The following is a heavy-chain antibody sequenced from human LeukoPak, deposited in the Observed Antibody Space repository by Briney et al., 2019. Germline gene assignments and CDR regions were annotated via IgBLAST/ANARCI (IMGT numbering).Heavy chain of an antibody. V-gene: IGHV3-33*01. Sequence: GGSLRLSCAASGFTFSSYGMHWVRQAPGKGLEWVAVIWYDGSNKYYADSVKGRFTISRDNSKNTLYPQMNSLRAEDTAVYYCARDQEGYDFWSGYCFDYWGQGTLVTVSS. J-gene: IGHJ4*02. CDR3: ARDQEGYDFWSGYCFDY. CDR1: GFTFSSYG. D-gene: IGHD3-3*01. CDR2: IWYDGSNK.